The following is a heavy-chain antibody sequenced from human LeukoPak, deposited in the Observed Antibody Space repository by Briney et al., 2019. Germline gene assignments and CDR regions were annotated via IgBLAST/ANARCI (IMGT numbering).Heavy chain of an antibody. Sequence: GGSLRLSCAASGFTFSSCGFNWVRQAPGKGLEWVSSIGPTGTDRYYADSVRGRFTISRDNAKNSMYLQIDSLRDEDTAVYYCATETIGRHYDYWGQGTLLTVSS. CDR1: GFTFSSCG. J-gene: IGHJ4*02. D-gene: IGHD1-14*01. CDR2: IGPTGTDR. V-gene: IGHV3-21*01. CDR3: ATETIGRHYDY.